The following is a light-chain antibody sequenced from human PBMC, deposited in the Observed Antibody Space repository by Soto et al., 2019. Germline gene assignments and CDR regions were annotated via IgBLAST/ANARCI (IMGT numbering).Light chain of an antibody. CDR2: DAS. CDR1: QSVSSY. Sequence: EIVVTQSPATLSLSPGERATLSCRASQSVSSYLAWYQQKPGQAPRLLIYDASNRATGIPARFSGSGSGTDFTLTISSLEPEDFAVYYCQQRSNWYTFGQGTKVDIK. V-gene: IGKV3-11*01. CDR3: QQRSNWYT. J-gene: IGKJ2*01.